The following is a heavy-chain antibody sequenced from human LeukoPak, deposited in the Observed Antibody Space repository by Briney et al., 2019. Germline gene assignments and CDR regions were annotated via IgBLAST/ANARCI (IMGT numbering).Heavy chain of an antibody. Sequence: GGSLRLSCAASGFTFNSFAMSWVRQAPGKGLDWFSAISDSGTSTYYADSVKGRFTISRDNSKNTLYLQMNSLRAEDTAVYYCAKDRHGSVAKGIDYWGQGTLVTVSS. D-gene: IGHD6-25*01. CDR3: AKDRHGSVAKGIDY. J-gene: IGHJ4*02. V-gene: IGHV3-23*01. CDR1: GFTFNSFA. CDR2: ISDSGTST.